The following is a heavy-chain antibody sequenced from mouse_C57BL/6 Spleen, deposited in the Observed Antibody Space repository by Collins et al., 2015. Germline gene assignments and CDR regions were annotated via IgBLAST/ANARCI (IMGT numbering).Heavy chain of an antibody. Sequence: QVQLQQPGTELVKPGASVKLSCKASGYTFTSYWMHWVKQRPGQGLEWIGNINPSNGGTNYNEKLKSKATLTVDKSSSTAYMQLSSLTSEDSAVYYCAITTVVSYWYFDVWGTGTTVTVSS. J-gene: IGHJ1*03. D-gene: IGHD1-1*01. CDR1: GYTFTSYW. V-gene: IGHV1-53*01. CDR3: AITTVVSYWYFDV. CDR2: INPSNGGT.